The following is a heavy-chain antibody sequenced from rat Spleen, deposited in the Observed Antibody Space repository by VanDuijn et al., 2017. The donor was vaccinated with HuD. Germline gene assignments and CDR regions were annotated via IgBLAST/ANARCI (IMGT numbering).Heavy chain of an antibody. D-gene: IGHD1-11*01. J-gene: IGHJ2*01. Sequence: EVQLVESGGGLVQPGRSMKLSCAASGFTFSSFPMAWVRQAPTKGLEWVATISTSGGSTYYRDSVKGRFTISRDNAKSTLYLQMNSLRSEDTATYYCTRDHGGYSEDYFDYWGQGVMVTVSS. CDR1: GFTFSSFP. V-gene: IGHV5-46*01. CDR2: ISTSGGST. CDR3: TRDHGGYSEDYFDY.